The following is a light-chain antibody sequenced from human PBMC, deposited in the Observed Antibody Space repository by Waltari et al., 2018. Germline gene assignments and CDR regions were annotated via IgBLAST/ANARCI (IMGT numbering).Light chain of an antibody. V-gene: IGLV2-14*01. J-gene: IGLJ3*02. Sequence: QSALTQPASVSGSPGQSITISCTGTSSDVGGYNYVTWYQQHPVKAPKLMFYDVSNRPSGVSNRFSGSKSGNTASLTISGLQTEDEADYFCSSYTSSSTVVFGGGTRLTVL. CDR2: DVS. CDR1: SSDVGGYNY. CDR3: SSYTSSSTVV.